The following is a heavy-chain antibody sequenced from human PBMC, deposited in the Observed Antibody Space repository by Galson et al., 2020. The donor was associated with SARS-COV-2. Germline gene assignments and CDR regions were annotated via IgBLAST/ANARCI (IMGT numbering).Heavy chain of an antibody. J-gene: IGHJ4*02. Sequence: SETLSLTCAVYGGSFSGYYWSWIRQPPGKGLEWIGEINHSGRTNYNPSLKSRVTISVDTSKNQFSLKLSSVTAADTAVYYCARGGLRKKDYWGQGTLVTVSS. D-gene: IGHD3-3*01. V-gene: IGHV4-34*01. CDR1: GGSFSGYY. CDR3: ARGGLRKKDY. CDR2: INHSGRT.